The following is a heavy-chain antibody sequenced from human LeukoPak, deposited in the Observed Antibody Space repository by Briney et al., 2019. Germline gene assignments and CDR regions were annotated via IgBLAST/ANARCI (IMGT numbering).Heavy chain of an antibody. J-gene: IGHJ4*02. CDR3: ANCQGEQYYDFWSGYSY. Sequence: GRSLRLSCAASGFTFSSYAMHWVRQAPGKGLEWVAVISYDGSNKYYADSVKGRFTISRDNSKNTLYLQMNSLRAEDTAVYYCANCQGEQYYDFWSGYSYWGQGTLVTVSS. CDR1: GFTFSSYA. CDR2: ISYDGSNK. V-gene: IGHV3-30-3*01. D-gene: IGHD3-3*01.